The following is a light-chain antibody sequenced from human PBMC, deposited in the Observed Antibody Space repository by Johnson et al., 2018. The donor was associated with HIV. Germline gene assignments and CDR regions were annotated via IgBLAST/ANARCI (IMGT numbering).Light chain of an antibody. V-gene: IGLV1-51*02. J-gene: IGLJ1*01. CDR1: TSNIGNNY. CDR3: GTWDSSLMARYV. Sequence: QSVLTQPPSVSAAPGQKVTISCSGSTSNIGNNYVSWYQQLPGTAPTLLIYENNKRPSGIPDRFSGSKSGTSATLGITGLLPGDEADYYCGTWDSSLMARYVFGTGTKVTGL. CDR2: ENN.